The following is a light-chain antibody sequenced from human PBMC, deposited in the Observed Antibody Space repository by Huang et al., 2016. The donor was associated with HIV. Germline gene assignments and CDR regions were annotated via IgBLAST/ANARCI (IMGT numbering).Light chain of an antibody. CDR3: QQYNNWPRT. J-gene: IGKJ1*01. V-gene: IGKV3-15*01. CDR1: QIVSSN. Sequence: EIVMTQSPATLSVSPGERANLSCRASQIVSSNLAWYQQKPGQAPRLLIDAASTRATGIPARFSGSGSGTEFTLTISSLQSEDFAVYYCQQYNNWPRTFGQGTKVEIK. CDR2: AAS.